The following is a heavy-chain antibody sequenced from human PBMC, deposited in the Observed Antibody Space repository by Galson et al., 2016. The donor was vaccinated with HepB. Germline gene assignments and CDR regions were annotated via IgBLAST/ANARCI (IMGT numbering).Heavy chain of an antibody. V-gene: IGHV4-4*02. CDR2: IYHTGTS. Sequence: SETLSLTCAVSGASISDSNWWTWVRQVPGKGLEWIGEIYHTGTSNNNPFLSSRFTLSVDKSRNQFSLNLTSVTAADTAVYYCARAAIIPGARMVFDPWGQGTLVTVSS. J-gene: IGHJ5*02. CDR3: ARAAIIPGARMVFDP. CDR1: GASISDSNW. D-gene: IGHD2-2*01.